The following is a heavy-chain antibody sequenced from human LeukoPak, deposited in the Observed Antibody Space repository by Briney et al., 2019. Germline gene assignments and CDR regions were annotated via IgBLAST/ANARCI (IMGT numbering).Heavy chain of an antibody. CDR3: ARDSPTFGGVIVHFDY. J-gene: IGHJ4*02. D-gene: IGHD3-16*02. CDR1: GFTFSSYG. V-gene: IGHV3-33*01. Sequence: GGFLRLSCAASGFTFSSYGMHWVRQAPGKGLEWVAVIWYDGSNKYYADSVKGRFTISRDNSKNTLYLQMNSLRAEDTAVYYCARDSPTFGGVIVHFDYWGQGTLVTVSS. CDR2: IWYDGSNK.